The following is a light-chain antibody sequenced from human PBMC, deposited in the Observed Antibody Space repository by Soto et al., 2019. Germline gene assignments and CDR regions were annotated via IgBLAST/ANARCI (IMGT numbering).Light chain of an antibody. J-gene: IGKJ2*01. CDR1: QSVSSY. Sequence: EIVLTQSPATLSLSPGERATLSCRASQSVSSYLAWYQQKPGQAPRLLIYDASNRATGIPARFSGSGSGTDLIPTISSLEPKDFAVYYCQQRSNWPPAFGQGTKLEIK. CDR3: QQRSNWPPA. V-gene: IGKV3-11*01. CDR2: DAS.